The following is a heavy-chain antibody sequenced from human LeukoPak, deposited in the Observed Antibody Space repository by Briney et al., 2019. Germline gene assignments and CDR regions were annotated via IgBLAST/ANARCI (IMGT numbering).Heavy chain of an antibody. V-gene: IGHV6-1*01. CDR1: GDSVSSNSAA. Sequence: SQTLSLTCGISGDSVSSNSAAWNWIRQSPSRGLEWLGRTYYRSKWYNDYAVSVKSRITINPDTSKNQFSLQLNSVTPEDTAVYYCARVGYSSVWTPFAMDVCGQGTTVTVSS. CDR2: TYYRSKWYN. J-gene: IGHJ6*02. CDR3: ARVGYSSVWTPFAMDV. D-gene: IGHD6-19*01.